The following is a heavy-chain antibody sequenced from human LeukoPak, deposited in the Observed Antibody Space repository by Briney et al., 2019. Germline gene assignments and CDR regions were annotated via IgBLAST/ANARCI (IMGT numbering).Heavy chain of an antibody. J-gene: IGHJ4*02. Sequence: GSLRLSCAASGFSFSNYWFHWVRPAPGEGLVWVSRTNEHGTIINYADSVKGRFTISRDNAKNTLYLQMNSLRTEDSALYYCVVGLSGSADYWGQGTLVTVSS. D-gene: IGHD3-10*01. CDR3: VVGLSGSADY. CDR1: GFSFSNYW. V-gene: IGHV3-74*01. CDR2: TNEHGTII.